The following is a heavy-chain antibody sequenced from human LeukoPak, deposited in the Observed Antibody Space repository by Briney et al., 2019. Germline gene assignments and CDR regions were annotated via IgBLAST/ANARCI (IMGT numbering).Heavy chain of an antibody. CDR2: IKSKTDGGTT. D-gene: IGHD6-19*01. CDR3: TTDIRYSSGWTSWHAIYYYMDV. Sequence: PGGSLRLSCAASGFTFSNYAMSWVRQAPGKGLEWVGRIKSKTDGGTTDYAAPVKGRFTISRDDSKNTLYLQMNSLKTEDTAVYYCTTDIRYSSGWTSWHAIYYYMDVWGKGTTVTVSS. V-gene: IGHV3-15*01. J-gene: IGHJ6*03. CDR1: GFTFSNYA.